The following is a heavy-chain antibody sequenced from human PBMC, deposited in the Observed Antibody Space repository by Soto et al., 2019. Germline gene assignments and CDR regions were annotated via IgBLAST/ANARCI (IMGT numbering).Heavy chain of an antibody. V-gene: IGHV3-23*01. Sequence: GGSLRLSCAASGFTFRTYAMSCVRQTPGKGLEWVSSISGSPSSTYYADSVKGRFTISRDTSKKTLFLQMSSLRAEDTAVYYCPQAGYDGRGVFSYFAPGGQRSRVTVS. D-gene: IGHD3-22*01. J-gene: IGHJ4*02. CDR1: GFTFRTYA. CDR3: PQAGYDGRGVFSYFAP. CDR2: ISGSPSST.